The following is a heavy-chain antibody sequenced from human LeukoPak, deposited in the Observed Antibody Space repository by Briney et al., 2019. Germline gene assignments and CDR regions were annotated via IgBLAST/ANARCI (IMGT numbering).Heavy chain of an antibody. CDR2: INPNSGGT. V-gene: IGHV1-2*06. CDR1: GGTFSSYA. CDR3: ARDRERGFDP. J-gene: IGHJ5*02. Sequence: ASVKVSCKASGGTFSSYAISWVRQAPGQGLEWMGRINPNSGGTNYAQKFQGRVTMTRDTSISTAYMELSRLRSDDTAVYYCARDRERGFDPWGQGTLVTVSS. D-gene: IGHD1-26*01.